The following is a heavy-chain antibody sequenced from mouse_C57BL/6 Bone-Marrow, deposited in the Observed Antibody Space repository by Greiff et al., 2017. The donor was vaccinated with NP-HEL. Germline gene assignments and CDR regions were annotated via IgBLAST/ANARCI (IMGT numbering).Heavy chain of an antibody. CDR2: IYPYNGVS. Sequence: VQLQQSGPELVKPGASVKISCKASGYSFTGYYMHWVKQSHGNILDWIGCIYPYNGVSSYNQKFKGKATLTVDKSSSTAYMELRSLTSEDSAVYYCATCMVKTPYCFDYWGQGTTLTVSS. CDR3: ATCMVKTPYCFDY. CDR1: GYSFTGYY. D-gene: IGHD2-2*01. V-gene: IGHV1-31*01. J-gene: IGHJ2*01.